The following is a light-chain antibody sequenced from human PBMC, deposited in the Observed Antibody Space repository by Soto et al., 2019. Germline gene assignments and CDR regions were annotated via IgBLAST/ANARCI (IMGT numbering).Light chain of an antibody. CDR3: QQGYSAPIT. V-gene: IGKV1-39*01. Sequence: IQMTQSPSSLSASIGDRVTITCRASQSISTSLNWYQQISGKAPKLLIYAASSLQSGVPSRFSGSGSGTDFTLTISSLQPEDSGSYYCQQGYSAPITFGQGTRLEVK. CDR2: AAS. J-gene: IGKJ5*01. CDR1: QSISTS.